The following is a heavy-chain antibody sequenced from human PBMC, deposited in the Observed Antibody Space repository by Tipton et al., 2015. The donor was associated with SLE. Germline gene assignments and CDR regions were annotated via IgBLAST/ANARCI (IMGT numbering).Heavy chain of an antibody. CDR2: IYSGDTT. CDR3: ARVGSGSRSGFDY. D-gene: IGHD1-26*01. J-gene: IGHJ4*02. CDR1: RVTVSSNY. Sequence: SLRLSCAASRVTVSSNYMNWVRQAPGKGLEWVSVIYSGDTTLYADSVKGRFTISRDNSKNTLYLQMNSLRPEDTAVYYCARVGSGSRSGFDYWGQGTLVTVSS. V-gene: IGHV3-53*05.